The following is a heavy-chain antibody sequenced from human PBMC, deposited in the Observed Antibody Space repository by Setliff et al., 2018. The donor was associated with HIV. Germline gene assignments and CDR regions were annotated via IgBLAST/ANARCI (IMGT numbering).Heavy chain of an antibody. V-gene: IGHV4-39*07. CDR3: AKARRVADFDY. CDR1: GDSIGTTTYY. D-gene: IGHD2-15*01. Sequence: PSETLSLTCTVSGDSIGTTTYYWGWIRQSPEKGLEWIGSIYFSGSAYYNPSLESRVTISLDTSRNQLSLKLTSVTAADTAVYYCAKARRVADFDYWGQGTLVTVSS. J-gene: IGHJ4*02. CDR2: IYFSGSA.